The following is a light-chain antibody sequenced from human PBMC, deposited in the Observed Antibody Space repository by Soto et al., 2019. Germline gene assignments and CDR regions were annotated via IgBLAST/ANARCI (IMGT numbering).Light chain of an antibody. Sequence: EIVLTQSPGTLSLSPGERATLSCRASQSVRSNYLAWYQHKPGQAPGLIIYDASNRATGIPDRFSGSGSGTDFTLTISRLEPEDFAVYYCQQYGSSPGTFGQGTKVEIK. CDR3: QQYGSSPGT. CDR2: DAS. V-gene: IGKV3-20*01. J-gene: IGKJ1*01. CDR1: QSVRSNY.